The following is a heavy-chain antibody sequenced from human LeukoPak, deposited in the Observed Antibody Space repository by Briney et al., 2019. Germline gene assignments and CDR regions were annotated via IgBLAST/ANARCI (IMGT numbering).Heavy chain of an antibody. CDR2: ISDIGSI. J-gene: IGHJ4*02. CDR3: AGHHPRNTVDF. CDR1: GGSFSGYY. Sequence: SETLSLTCAVYGGSFSGYYWTWTRQTPGKGLEWIAYISDIGSINYNPSLKSRVTLSLDTSKNQFSLKLSSVTAADTAVYYCAGHHPRNTVDFWGQGTLVTVSS. D-gene: IGHD2/OR15-2a*01. V-gene: IGHV4-59*08.